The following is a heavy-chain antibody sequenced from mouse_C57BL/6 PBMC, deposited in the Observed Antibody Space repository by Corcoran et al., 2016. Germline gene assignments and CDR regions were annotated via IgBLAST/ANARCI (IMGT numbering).Heavy chain of an antibody. J-gene: IGHJ3*01. Sequence: QIQLVQSGPELKKPGETVKISCKASGYTFTTYGMSWVQQAPGKGLKWMGWINTYSGVPTYADDFKGRFAFSLETSASTAYLQINNLKNEDTATYFCARCGVVATPAWFAYWGQGPLVTVSA. CDR3: ARCGVVATPAWFAY. V-gene: IGHV9-3*01. D-gene: IGHD1-1*01. CDR1: GYTFTTYG. CDR2: INTYSGVP.